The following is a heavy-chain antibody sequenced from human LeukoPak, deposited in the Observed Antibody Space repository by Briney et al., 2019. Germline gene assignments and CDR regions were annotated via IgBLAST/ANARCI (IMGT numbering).Heavy chain of an antibody. CDR2: IYYSGST. Sequence: SETLSLTCTVSGGSISSYYWSWIRQPPGKGLEWIGDIYYSGSTNYNPSLKSRVTISVDTSKNQFSLKLSSVTAADTAVYYCARQPYTAMLRAGAFDIWGQGTMATVSS. V-gene: IGHV4-59*08. CDR1: GGSISSYY. J-gene: IGHJ3*02. D-gene: IGHD5-18*01. CDR3: ARQPYTAMLRAGAFDI.